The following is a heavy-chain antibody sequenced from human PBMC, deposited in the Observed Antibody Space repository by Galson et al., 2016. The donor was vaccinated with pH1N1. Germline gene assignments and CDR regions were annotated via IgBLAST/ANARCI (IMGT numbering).Heavy chain of an antibody. D-gene: IGHD3-10*01. CDR1: GFTFRGYG. CDR2: IRDDGTTK. V-gene: IGHV3-30*02. CDR3: AKDRYYGSERWNYMDV. J-gene: IGHJ6*03. Sequence: SLRLSCAASGFTFRGYGLHWVRQAPGQRLEWLTFIRDDGTTKYYADSVKGRFTVSRDNSKNTLYLQMNSLTPEHTAMYYCAKDRYYGSERWNYMDVWGKGTTVIVSS.